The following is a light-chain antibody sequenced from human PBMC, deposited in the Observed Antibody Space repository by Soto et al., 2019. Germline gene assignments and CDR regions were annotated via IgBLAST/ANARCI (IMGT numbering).Light chain of an antibody. J-gene: IGLJ1*01. CDR3: SSYTSSSIRV. Sequence: QSALTQPASVSGSPGQSITISCTGKSGDVGNYNYVSWYQQHPGKAPKLMIYDVSNRPSGVSNRFSGSKSGSTASLTISGLQAEDEADYYCSSYTSSSIRVFGTGTKVTVL. CDR1: SGDVGNYNY. CDR2: DVS. V-gene: IGLV2-14*03.